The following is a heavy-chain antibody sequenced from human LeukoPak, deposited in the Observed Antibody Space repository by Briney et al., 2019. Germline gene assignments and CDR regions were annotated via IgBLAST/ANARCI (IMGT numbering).Heavy chain of an antibody. D-gene: IGHD3-10*01. V-gene: IGHV3-30*18. CDR3: AKELRGLLWFGEFYLDY. CDR1: GFTFSSYG. CDR2: ISYDGSNK. J-gene: IGHJ4*02. Sequence: GGSLRLSCAASGFTFSSYGMHWVRQAPGKGLEWVAVISYDGSNKYYADSVKGRFTISRDDSKNTLYLQMNSLRAEDTAVYYCAKELRGLLWFGEFYLDYWGQGTLVTVSS.